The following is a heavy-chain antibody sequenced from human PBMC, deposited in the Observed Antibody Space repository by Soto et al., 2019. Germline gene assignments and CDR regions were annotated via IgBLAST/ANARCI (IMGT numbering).Heavy chain of an antibody. CDR2: ISYDGSNK. D-gene: IGHD5-18*01. CDR1: GFTFSSYA. Sequence: GGSLRLSCAASGFTFSSYAMHWVRQAPGKGLEWVAVISYDGSNKYYADSVKGRFTISRDNSKNTRYLQMNSLRAEDTAVYYCARESLWGDAFDIWGQGTMVTVSS. CDR3: ARESLWGDAFDI. J-gene: IGHJ3*02. V-gene: IGHV3-30-3*01.